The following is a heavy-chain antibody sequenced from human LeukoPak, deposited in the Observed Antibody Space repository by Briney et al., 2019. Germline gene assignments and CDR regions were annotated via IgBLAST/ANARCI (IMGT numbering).Heavy chain of an antibody. D-gene: IGHD1-1*01. J-gene: IGHJ3*02. V-gene: IGHV3-53*01. CDR3: ARDPGTTGMIDAFDI. CDR2: VYSGDDT. Sequence: GGSLRLSCAASGFAVSSNYMSWVRQAPGKGLEWVSLVYSGDDTFYADSVKGRFTISRDNSKNTLYLQMNSLRAEDTAVYYCARDPGTTGMIDAFDIWGQGTMVTVSS. CDR1: GFAVSSNY.